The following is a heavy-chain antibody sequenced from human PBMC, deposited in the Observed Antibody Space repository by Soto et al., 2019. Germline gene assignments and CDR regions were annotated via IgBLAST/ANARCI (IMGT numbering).Heavy chain of an antibody. D-gene: IGHD6-19*01. CDR2: INHSGST. Sequence: QVQLQQWGAGLLKPSETLSLTCAVYGGSFSGYYWSWIRQPPGKGLEWIGEINHSGSTNYNPSLKSRVTISVDTSKNQFSLQLSSVTAADTAVYYCARVAVADRARGYYYGMDVWGQGTTVTVSS. CDR1: GGSFSGYY. CDR3: ARVAVADRARGYYYGMDV. J-gene: IGHJ6*02. V-gene: IGHV4-34*01.